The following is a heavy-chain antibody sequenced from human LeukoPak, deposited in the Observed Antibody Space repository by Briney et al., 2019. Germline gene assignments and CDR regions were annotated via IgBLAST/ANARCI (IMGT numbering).Heavy chain of an antibody. CDR1: GGSIRYYY. J-gene: IGHJ3*02. CDR3: ARHAYCGGDCFGGAFEI. D-gene: IGHD2-21*02. V-gene: IGHV4-59*08. Sequence: PSETLSLTCAASGGSIRYYYWRWIRQPPGKGLEWIGHVYYSGSTIYNPSLKSRVTISLDTSKPQSSLKLNSATAADTAVYCCARHAYCGGDCFGGAFEIWGQGTMVTVSS. CDR2: VYYSGST.